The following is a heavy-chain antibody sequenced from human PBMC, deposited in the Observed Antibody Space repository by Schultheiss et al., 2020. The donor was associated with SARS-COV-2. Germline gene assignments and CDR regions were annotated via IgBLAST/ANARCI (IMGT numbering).Heavy chain of an antibody. J-gene: IGHJ6*02. V-gene: IGHV4-59*08. D-gene: IGHD6-13*01. CDR3: ARGCLNSSSWFYYYYGMDV. CDR2: IYYSGAT. CDR1: GGSISSFY. Sequence: SETLSLTCNVSGGSISSFYWSWIRQPPGKGLEWIAYIYYSGATNYNPSLKSRVTISVDTSKNQFSLKLSSVTAADTAVYYCARGCLNSSSWFYYYYGMDVWGQGTTVTVSS.